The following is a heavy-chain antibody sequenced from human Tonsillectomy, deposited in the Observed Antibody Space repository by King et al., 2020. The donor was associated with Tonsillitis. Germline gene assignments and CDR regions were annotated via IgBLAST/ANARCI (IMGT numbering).Heavy chain of an antibody. V-gene: IGHV3-30*18. D-gene: IGHD3-9*01. CDR2: ISYDGSNK. CDR3: AKDLGSRPLVSVDYYYGMDV. Sequence: VQLVESGGGVVQPGRSLRLSCAASGFTFSSYGMHWVRQAPGKGLEWVAVISYDGSNKYYADSVKGRFTISRDNSKNTLYLQMNSLRAEDTAVYYCAKDLGSRPLVSVDYYYGMDVWGQGTTVTVSS. J-gene: IGHJ6*02. CDR1: GFTFSSYG.